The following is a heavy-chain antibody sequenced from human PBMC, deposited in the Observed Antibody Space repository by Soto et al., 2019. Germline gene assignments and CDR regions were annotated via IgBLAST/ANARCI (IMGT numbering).Heavy chain of an antibody. CDR1: GGSISSGGYY. CDR2: IYYSGST. V-gene: IGHV4-31*03. D-gene: IGHD3-3*01. J-gene: IGHJ6*02. Sequence: PSETLSLTCTVSGGSISSGGYYWSWIRQHPGKGLEWIGYIYYSGSTYYNPSLKSRVTISVDTSKNQFSLKLSSVTAADTAVYYCARGATYYDFWSGYYTSYTYYGMDVWGQGTTVTVSS. CDR3: ARGATYYDFWSGYYTSYTYYGMDV.